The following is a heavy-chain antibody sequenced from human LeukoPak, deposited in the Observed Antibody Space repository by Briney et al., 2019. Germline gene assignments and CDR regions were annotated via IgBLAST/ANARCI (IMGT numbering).Heavy chain of an antibody. CDR1: GYTFTSYY. D-gene: IGHD2-8*01. Sequence: ASVKVSCKASGYTFTSYYIHWVRQAPGQGLEWMGWINPNNGATNYAQKFQGRVTMTKATSISTAYMELSRLKSDDTAVYYCARNGAPGPHYYYMDVWGKGTTVTVSS. J-gene: IGHJ6*03. CDR2: INPNNGAT. CDR3: ARNGAPGPHYYYMDV. V-gene: IGHV1-2*02.